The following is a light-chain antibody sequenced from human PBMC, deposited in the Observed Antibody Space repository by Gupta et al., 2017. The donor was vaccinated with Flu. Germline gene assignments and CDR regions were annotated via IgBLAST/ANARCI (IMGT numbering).Light chain of an antibody. CDR1: EDINGW. V-gene: IGKV1-12*01. CDR2: EAT. Sequence: PSSVPASVGDRLTITCRASEDINGWVAWFQQKPGQAPNLLIYEATALHTGVPVRFSGSGFGTEFNLTISSLQPEDFATYYCQQAKSFPLTFGGGTKVEIK. CDR3: QQAKSFPLT. J-gene: IGKJ4*01.